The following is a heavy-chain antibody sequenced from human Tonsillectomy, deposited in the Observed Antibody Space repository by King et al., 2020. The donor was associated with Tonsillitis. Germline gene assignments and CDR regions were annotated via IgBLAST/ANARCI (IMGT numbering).Heavy chain of an antibody. CDR3: AGHTQGIGPADT. D-gene: IGHD2-15*01. CDR2: FYYSGNT. V-gene: IGHV4-39*07. Sequence: QLQESGPGLVKPWETLSLTCSVSGASFSNSIYYWGWIRQAPGKGLEWIGTFYYSGNTYYNPSRKSRASISVDASKNQFFLRLGAVTAADTAVYFCAGHTQGIGPADTWGRGTLVTVSS. CDR1: GASFSNSIYY. J-gene: IGHJ4*02.